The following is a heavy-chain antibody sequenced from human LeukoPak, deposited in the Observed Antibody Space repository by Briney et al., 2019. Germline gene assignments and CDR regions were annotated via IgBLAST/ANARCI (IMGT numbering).Heavy chain of an antibody. D-gene: IGHD5-12*01. CDR3: ARENSGYDPYYYYYGMDV. J-gene: IGHJ6*02. CDR1: GFTFSSYS. CDR2: IKQDGSEK. V-gene: IGHV3-7*01. Sequence: GGSLRLSCAASGFTFSSYSMNWVRQAPGKGLEWVTNIKQDGSEKYYVDSVKGRFTISRDNAKNSLYLQMNSLRAEDTAVYYCARENSGYDPYYYYYGMDVWGQGTTVTVSS.